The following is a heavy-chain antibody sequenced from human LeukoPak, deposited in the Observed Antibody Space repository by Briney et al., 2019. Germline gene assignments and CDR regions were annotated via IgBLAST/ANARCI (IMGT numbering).Heavy chain of an antibody. D-gene: IGHD3-22*01. J-gene: IGHJ4*02. V-gene: IGHV1-2*02. CDR2: INPNSGGT. CDR3: ARGTYYYESSGSYYFDY. Sequence: ASVKVSCKASGYTFTGYYMHWVRQAPGQGLEWMGWINPNSGGTNYAEKFQGRVTMTRDTSISTAYMELSRLRSDDTAVYYCARGTYYYESSGSYYFDYWGQGTLVTVSP. CDR1: GYTFTGYY.